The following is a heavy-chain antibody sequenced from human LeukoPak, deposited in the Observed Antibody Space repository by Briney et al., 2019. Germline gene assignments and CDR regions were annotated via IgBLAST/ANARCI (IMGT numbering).Heavy chain of an antibody. Sequence: GGSLRLSCAASGFTFSSHSMNWDRQAPGKGLGWVSYISSSSSTIYYADSVKGRFTISRDNAKNSLYLQMNSLRAEDTAVYYCARGAYYYEDWGQGTLVTVSS. CDR1: GFTFSSHS. J-gene: IGHJ4*02. CDR2: ISSSSSTI. CDR3: ARGAYYYED. D-gene: IGHD3-22*01. V-gene: IGHV3-48*01.